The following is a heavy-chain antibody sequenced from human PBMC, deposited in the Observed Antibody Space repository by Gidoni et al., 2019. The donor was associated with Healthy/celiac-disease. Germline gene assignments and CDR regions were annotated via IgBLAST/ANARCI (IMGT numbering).Heavy chain of an antibody. D-gene: IGHD6-6*01. V-gene: IGHV3-9*01. J-gene: IGHJ2*01. CDR2: ISWNSGSI. CDR3: TKDMEYSSSGYFDL. CDR1: GFTFDDYA. Sequence: EVQLVESGGGLVQPGRSLRLSCAASGFTFDDYAMHWVRQAPGKGLEWVSGISWNSGSIGYADSVKGRFTISRDNAKNSLYLQMNSLRAEDTAFYYCTKDMEYSSSGYFDLWGRGTLVTVSS.